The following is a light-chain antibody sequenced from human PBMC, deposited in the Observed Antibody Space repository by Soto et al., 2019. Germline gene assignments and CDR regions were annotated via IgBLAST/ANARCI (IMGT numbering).Light chain of an antibody. CDR3: SSYSSTSVYV. J-gene: IGLJ1*01. CDR1: SSDVGGYNY. Sequence: QSVLTQPASVSGSPGQSITISCTGTSSDVGGYNYVSWYQQYPGKAPKLMIYEVTHRPSGVSNRFSGSKSGNTASLTISGLQAEDEANYYCSSYSSTSVYVFGNGTKVNV. V-gene: IGLV2-14*01. CDR2: EVT.